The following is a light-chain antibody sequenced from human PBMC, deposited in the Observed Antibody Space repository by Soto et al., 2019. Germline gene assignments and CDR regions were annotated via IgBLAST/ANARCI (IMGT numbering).Light chain of an antibody. CDR3: QQYGSSPPYT. V-gene: IGKV3-20*01. Sequence: EIVLTQSPGTLSLSPGERATLSCRASHIVSSSYLAWYQQKPGQAPRLLIYSASSRATGIPDRFSGSGSGTDFTLTISRLEPEDFAVYYCQQYGSSPPYTFGQGTRLEIK. CDR1: HIVSSSY. J-gene: IGKJ2*01. CDR2: SAS.